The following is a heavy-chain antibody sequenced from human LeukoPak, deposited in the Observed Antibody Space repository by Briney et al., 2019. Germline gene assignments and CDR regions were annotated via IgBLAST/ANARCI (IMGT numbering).Heavy chain of an antibody. D-gene: IGHD3-10*01. CDR3: AKVPGNYYGSGSRTNWFDP. V-gene: IGHV3-23*01. J-gene: IGHJ5*02. CDR2: ISGSGGST. Sequence: PGGSLRLSCAASGFTFSSYAMSWVRQAPGKGLEWVSAISGSGGSTYYADSVKGRFTISRDNSKNTLYLQMNSLRAGDTAVYYCAKVPGNYYGSGSRTNWFDPWGQGTLVTVSS. CDR1: GFTFSSYA.